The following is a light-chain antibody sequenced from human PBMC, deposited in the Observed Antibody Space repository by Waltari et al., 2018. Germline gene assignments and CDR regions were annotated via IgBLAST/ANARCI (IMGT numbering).Light chain of an antibody. CDR3: NSLDSSGNQLV. Sequence: SELTPDPAVSVAFGQTVRITGQEASLRSCYASWYQQKPGQAPVLVIYGKNNRPSRIPDRFTGSSSANTASLTITGAQAEDEADYYCNSLDSSGNQLVFGGGTKLTVL. J-gene: IGLJ2*01. CDR1: SLRSCY. CDR2: GKN. V-gene: IGLV3-19*01.